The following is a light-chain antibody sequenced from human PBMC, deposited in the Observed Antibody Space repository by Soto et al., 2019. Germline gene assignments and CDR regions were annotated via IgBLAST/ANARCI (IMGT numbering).Light chain of an antibody. Sequence: EIVMTQSPATLSVSPGERAIFSCTASQSVDSKLAWYQQKLGQAPRLPIYDASTSATGIPARFRGSGSGTEFTFTFSSLQSEDFAIFYCQQYYVWNTFGGGTKV. CDR1: QSVDSK. J-gene: IGKJ4*01. V-gene: IGKV3D-15*01. CDR2: DAS. CDR3: QQYYVWNT.